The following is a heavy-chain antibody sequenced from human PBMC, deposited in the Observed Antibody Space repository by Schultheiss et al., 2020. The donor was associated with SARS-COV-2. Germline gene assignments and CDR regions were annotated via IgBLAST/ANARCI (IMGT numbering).Heavy chain of an antibody. Sequence: SETLSLTCTVSGGSISSGGYYWSWIRQHPGKGLEWIGYIYYSGSTYYNPSLKSRVTISVDTSKNQFSLKLSSVTAADTAVYYCVRDEESWFDPWGQGTLVTVSS. V-gene: IGHV4-31*03. CDR3: VRDEESWFDP. CDR1: GGSISSGGYY. J-gene: IGHJ5*02. CDR2: IYYSGST.